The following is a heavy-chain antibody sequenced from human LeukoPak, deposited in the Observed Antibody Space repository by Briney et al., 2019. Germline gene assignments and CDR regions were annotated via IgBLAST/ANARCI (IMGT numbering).Heavy chain of an antibody. V-gene: IGHV1-2*02. CDR2: INPNSGGT. CDR1: GGTFSSYA. CDR3: ARVSNWALWEY. D-gene: IGHD7-27*01. J-gene: IGHJ4*02. Sequence: ASVKVSCKASGGTFSSYAISWVRQAPGQGLEWMGWINPNSGGTNYAQKFQGRVTMTRDTSISTAYMELSRLRSDDTAVYYCARVSNWALWEYWGQGTLVTVSS.